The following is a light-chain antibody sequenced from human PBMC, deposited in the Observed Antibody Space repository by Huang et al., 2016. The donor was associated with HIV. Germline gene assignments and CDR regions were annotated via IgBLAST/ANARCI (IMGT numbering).Light chain of an antibody. CDR3: QQYNDWPPYT. CDR1: QSVSSN. Sequence: EIVMTQSPATLSVSPGERATLSCRASQSVSSNLAVYQQKPGQAPRRLIYGASTRATGIPARFSGIGSATEFTLTITSLQSEDFAVYYCQQYNDWPPYTFGQGTKLEIK. CDR2: GAS. J-gene: IGKJ2*01. V-gene: IGKV3-15*01.